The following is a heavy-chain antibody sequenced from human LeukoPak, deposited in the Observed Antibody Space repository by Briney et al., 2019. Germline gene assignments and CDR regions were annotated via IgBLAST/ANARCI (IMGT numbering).Heavy chain of an antibody. Sequence: KVGESLKISCKGSGYSFISYWIGWVRQMPGKGLEWMGIIYPGDSDTRYSPSFQGQVTISADKSTTTAYLQWSSLKASDTAMYYCARQVVVTAPFDYWGQGTLVTVSS. CDR2: IYPGDSDT. CDR1: GYSFISYW. D-gene: IGHD2-21*02. V-gene: IGHV5-51*01. J-gene: IGHJ4*02. CDR3: ARQVVVTAPFDY.